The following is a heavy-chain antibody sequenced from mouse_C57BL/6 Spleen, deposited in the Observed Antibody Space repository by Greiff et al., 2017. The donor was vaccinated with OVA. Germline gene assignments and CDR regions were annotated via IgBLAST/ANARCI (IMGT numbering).Heavy chain of an antibody. CDR3: ATTYDGYYVGYIDV. D-gene: IGHD2-3*01. J-gene: IGHJ1*03. CDR1: GFTFSDYG. V-gene: IGHV5-17*01. Sequence: EVKLVESGGGLVKPGGSLKLSCAASGFTFSDYGMHWVRQAPEKGLEWVAYISSGSSTIYYADTVKGRFTISRDNAKNTLFLQMTSLRSEDTAMYYCATTYDGYYVGYIDVWGTGTTVTVSS. CDR2: ISSGSSTI.